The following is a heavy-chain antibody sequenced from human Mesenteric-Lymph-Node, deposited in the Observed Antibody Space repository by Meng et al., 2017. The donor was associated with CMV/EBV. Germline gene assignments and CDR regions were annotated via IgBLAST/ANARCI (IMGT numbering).Heavy chain of an antibody. CDR3: ARDVDDDNAFDI. Sequence: ASVKVSCKASGYTFTGYYMHWVRQAPGQGLEWMGWINPNSGGTNYAQKFQGRVTMTRDTSISTAYMELTSLKSDDTAVYYCARDVDDDNAFDIWGQGTMVTVSS. J-gene: IGHJ3*02. CDR1: GYTFTGYY. CDR2: INPNSGGT. D-gene: IGHD3-16*01. V-gene: IGHV1-2*02.